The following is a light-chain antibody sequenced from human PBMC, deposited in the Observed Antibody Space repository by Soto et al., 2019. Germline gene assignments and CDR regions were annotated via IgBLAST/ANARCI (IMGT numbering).Light chain of an antibody. Sequence: DIQMTHSPSTLSASVGDRITITCRASESVGAWLAWYQQKPGKAPKALIYHASTLESGVPSRFSGSGSGTDFTLTISSLQPDDFATYYCQHYNNYPLTFGGGTKVDIK. J-gene: IGKJ4*01. CDR2: HAS. CDR3: QHYNNYPLT. V-gene: IGKV1-5*01. CDR1: ESVGAW.